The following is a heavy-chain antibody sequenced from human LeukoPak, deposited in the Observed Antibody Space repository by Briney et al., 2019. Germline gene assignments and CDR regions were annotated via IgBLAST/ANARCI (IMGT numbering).Heavy chain of an antibody. CDR2: INHSGST. Sequence: SETLSLTCAVYGVSFCGYYWSWIRQPPGKGLEWIGEINHSGSTNYNPSLKSRVTISVDTTKNQFSLKLRSVTAADTAVYYGAGGTYYDGSGSYYYYYYYYMDFWGKGTTVTVSS. D-gene: IGHD3-10*01. CDR1: GVSFCGYY. J-gene: IGHJ6*03. CDR3: AGGTYYDGSGSYYYYYYYYMDF. V-gene: IGHV4-34*01.